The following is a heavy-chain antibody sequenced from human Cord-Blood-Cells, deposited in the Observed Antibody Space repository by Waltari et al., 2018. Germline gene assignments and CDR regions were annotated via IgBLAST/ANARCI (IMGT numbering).Heavy chain of an antibody. CDR1: GGSITSSSYY. D-gene: IGHD3-3*01. V-gene: IGHV4-39*01. J-gene: IGHJ4*02. CDR2: IYYSGRT. Sequence: QLQLQESGPGLVKPSETLSLTCTVSGGSITSSSYYWGWIRQPPGKGLEWIGRIYYSGRTYYNPSLKSRVTISVDTSKNHFSLRLSSVTAADTAVYYCARQPYDFWSGYYLDYWGQGTLVTVSS. CDR3: ARQPYDFWSGYYLDY.